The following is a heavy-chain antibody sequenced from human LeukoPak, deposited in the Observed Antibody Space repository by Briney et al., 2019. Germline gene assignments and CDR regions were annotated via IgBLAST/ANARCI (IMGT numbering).Heavy chain of an antibody. CDR2: ISGSHGGT. CDR1: GFTFSSYA. D-gene: IGHD3-22*01. CDR3: ASFSGYYFYFDY. J-gene: IGHJ4*02. Sequence: GGSLRLSCAASGFTFSSYAMSWVRQAPGKGLEWVSAISGSHGGTYYADSVKGRFTISRDNSKNTLYLQMNSLRAEDTAVYYCASFSGYYFYFDYWGQGTLVTVSS. V-gene: IGHV3-23*01.